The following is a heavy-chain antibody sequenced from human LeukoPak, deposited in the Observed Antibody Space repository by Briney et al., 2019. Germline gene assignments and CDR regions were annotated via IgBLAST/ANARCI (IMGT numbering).Heavy chain of an antibody. J-gene: IGHJ5*02. CDR1: GFTFRSDW. D-gene: IGHD6-13*01. Sequence: GGSLRLACAASGFTFRSDWMSWVRQSPEKGLEWAANINPDGSATYYVDSVKGRFIISRDNTKNSLYLQMNSLRAEDTAVYHCVKKGNSWSPRFDPWGQGTLVTVSS. CDR3: VKKGNSWSPRFDP. V-gene: IGHV3-7*03. CDR2: INPDGSAT.